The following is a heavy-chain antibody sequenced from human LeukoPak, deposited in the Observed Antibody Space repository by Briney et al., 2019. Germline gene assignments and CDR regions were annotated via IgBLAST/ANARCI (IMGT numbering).Heavy chain of an antibody. J-gene: IGHJ4*02. Sequence: GGSLRLSCAASGFTFSSYEMNWVRQAPGKGPEWVSYISTSGDTIYYADPAKGRFTISRDNAKNSLYLQMNSLRAEDTAVYYCARGYGSSGYYPEVYFDYWGQGTLFTVSS. D-gene: IGHD3-22*01. CDR2: ISTSGDTI. CDR1: GFTFSSYE. V-gene: IGHV3-48*03. CDR3: ARGYGSSGYYPEVYFDY.